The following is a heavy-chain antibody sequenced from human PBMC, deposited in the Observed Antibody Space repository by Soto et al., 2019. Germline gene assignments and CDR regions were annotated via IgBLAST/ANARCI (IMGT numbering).Heavy chain of an antibody. V-gene: IGHV5-10-1*01. CDR3: ARWDIVVVPAAAYYYYYGMDV. Sequence: GESLKIFCKGSGYSFTSYWISWVRQMPGKGLEWMGRINPSDSYTNYSPSFQNHFTISADKSISTAYLQWSSLKASDTAMYYCARWDIVVVPAAAYYYYYGMDVWGQGTTVTVSS. CDR2: INPSDSYT. CDR1: GYSFTSYW. J-gene: IGHJ6*02. D-gene: IGHD2-2*01.